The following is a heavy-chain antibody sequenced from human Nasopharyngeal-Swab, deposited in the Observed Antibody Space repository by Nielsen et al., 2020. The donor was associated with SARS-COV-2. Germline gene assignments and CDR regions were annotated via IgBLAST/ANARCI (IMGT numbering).Heavy chain of an antibody. CDR2: ISAYNGNT. V-gene: IGHV1-18*01. J-gene: IGHJ5*02. CDR3: ARATTPANWFDP. Sequence: ASVKVSCKASGYTFTSYGISWVRQAPGQGLEWMGWISAYNGNTNYAQKLQGRVTMTTDTSTSTAYLELRSLRSDDTAVYYCARATTPANWFDPWGQGTLVTVSS. D-gene: IGHD5-12*01. CDR1: GYTFTSYG.